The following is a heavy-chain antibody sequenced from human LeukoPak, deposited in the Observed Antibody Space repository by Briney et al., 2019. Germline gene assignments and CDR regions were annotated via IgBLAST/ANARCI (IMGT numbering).Heavy chain of an antibody. D-gene: IGHD4-17*01. CDR3: ARAYVGRLATVTTWGRYYYGMDV. CDR2: INPNSGGT. CDR1: GYTFTGYY. V-gene: IGHV1-2*02. J-gene: IGHJ6*02. Sequence: ASVKVSCKASGYTFTGYYMHWVRQAPGQGVERMGWINPNSGGTNYAQKFQGRVTMTRDTSISTAYMELSRLRSDDTAVYYCARAYVGRLATVTTWGRYYYGMDVWGQGTTVTVSS.